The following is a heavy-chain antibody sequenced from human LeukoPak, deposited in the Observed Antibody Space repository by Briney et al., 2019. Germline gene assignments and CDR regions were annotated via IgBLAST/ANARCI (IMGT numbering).Heavy chain of an antibody. J-gene: IGHJ5*02. CDR3: ARQDIVVVVAATPGWFDP. CDR2: IYYSGST. Sequence: SETLSLTCTVSGGSISSGGYYWSWIRQHPGKGLEWIGYIYYSGSTYYNPSLKSRVTISVDTSKNQFSLKLSSVTAADTAVYYCARQDIVVVVAATPGWFDPWGQGTLVTVSS. D-gene: IGHD2-15*01. V-gene: IGHV4-39*01. CDR1: GGSISSGGYY.